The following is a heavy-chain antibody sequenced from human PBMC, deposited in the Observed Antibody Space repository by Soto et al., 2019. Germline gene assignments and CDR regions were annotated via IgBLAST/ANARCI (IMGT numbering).Heavy chain of an antibody. V-gene: IGHV3-30*18. CDR2: ISYDGDNE. Sequence: ESVGGVVQPGRSLRLSCAASGFTFSNYGMHWVRQAPGKGLEWVAIISYDGDNEYYADSVRGRFTISRDNSKNTLYLQTSSLRQEDTAVYYCAKDGGPVYCNSPGCSAKHFDYWGQGTLVTVSS. J-gene: IGHJ4*02. D-gene: IGHD2-2*01. CDR3: AKDGGPVYCNSPGCSAKHFDY. CDR1: GFTFSNYG.